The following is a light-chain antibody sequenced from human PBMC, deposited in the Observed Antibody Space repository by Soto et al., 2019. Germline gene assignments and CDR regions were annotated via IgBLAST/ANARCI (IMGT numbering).Light chain of an antibody. V-gene: IGKV3-20*01. CDR1: QSVSSSY. J-gene: IGKJ2*01. CDR2: GAS. CDR3: QQYGTSPHT. Sequence: EIVLTQSPGTLSLSPGERATLSCRASQSVSSSYLAWYQQKPGQAPRLLIYGASIRAAGVPDRLSGSGSGTDFTLTISRLEPEDYAVYYCQQYGTSPHTFGQGTKLEIK.